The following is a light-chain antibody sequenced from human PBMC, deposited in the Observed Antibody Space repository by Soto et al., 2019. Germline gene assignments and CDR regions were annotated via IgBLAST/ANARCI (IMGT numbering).Light chain of an antibody. V-gene: IGKV3-15*01. CDR2: DAS. Sequence: EIVMSQSPATLSVSPGERATLSCKASQSVTNNLAWYQQKPGQAPRLLIYDASTRATGIPARFSGSGSGTEFTLTISSMQSEDFAVFYCQQYFACPQPFGQGTNLDIK. CDR1: QSVTNN. J-gene: IGKJ1*01. CDR3: QQYFACPQP.